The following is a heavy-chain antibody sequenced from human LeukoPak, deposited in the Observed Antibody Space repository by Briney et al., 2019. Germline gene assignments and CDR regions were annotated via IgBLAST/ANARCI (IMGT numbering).Heavy chain of an antibody. CDR2: ISTYHGNT. D-gene: IGHD5-12*01. CDR1: GYTFTSYG. Sequence: ASVKVSCKASGYTFTSYGISWVRQAPGLGLEWMGWISTYHGNTNYAQKLQGRVTMTTDTSTSTAYMELRSLRSEDTAVYYCARDPGVVATINRYFDLWGRGTLVTVSS. J-gene: IGHJ2*01. V-gene: IGHV1-18*01. CDR3: ARDPGVVATINRYFDL.